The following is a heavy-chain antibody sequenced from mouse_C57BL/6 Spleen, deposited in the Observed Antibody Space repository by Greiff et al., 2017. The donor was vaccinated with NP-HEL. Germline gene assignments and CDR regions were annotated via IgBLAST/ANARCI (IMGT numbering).Heavy chain of an antibody. CDR3: ARGYDVGAMDY. V-gene: IGHV1-69*01. D-gene: IGHD2-2*01. CDR1: GYTFTSYW. CDR2: IDPSDSYT. Sequence: VQLQQPGAELVMPGASVKLSCKASGYTFTSYWMHWVKQRPGQGLEWIGEIDPSDSYTNYNQKFKGKSTLTVDKSSSTAYMQLSSLTSEDSAVYYCARGYDVGAMDYWGQGTSVTVSS. J-gene: IGHJ4*01.